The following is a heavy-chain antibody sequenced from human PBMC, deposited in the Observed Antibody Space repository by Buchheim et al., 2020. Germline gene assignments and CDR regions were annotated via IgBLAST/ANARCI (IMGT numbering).Heavy chain of an antibody. CDR3: AKARYSYGYDLDY. Sequence: EVQLLESGGGLVQPGGSLRLSCAASGFIFSSYAMTWVRQAPGKGLEWVSAITGSGGTTYYTDSVKGRFTISRDNSKDTLFLQMNSLRVEDTAVYYCAKARYSYGYDLDYWSQGTL. CDR1: GFIFSSYA. CDR2: ITGSGGTT. V-gene: IGHV3-23*01. J-gene: IGHJ4*02. D-gene: IGHD5-18*01.